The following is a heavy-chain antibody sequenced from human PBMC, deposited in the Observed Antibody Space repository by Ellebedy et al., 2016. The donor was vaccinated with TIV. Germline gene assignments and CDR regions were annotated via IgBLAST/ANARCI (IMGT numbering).Heavy chain of an antibody. D-gene: IGHD6-13*01. CDR2: IRSKAYGGTT. J-gene: IGHJ4*02. V-gene: IGHV3-49*03. CDR3: SRVFGIAGVDY. Sequence: GGSLRLSXTASGFTFGDYGLGWYRQAPGKGLECISLIRSKAYGGTTEYAASVKGRFTVSGDDSKTISYLQMNSLKTEDTAVYYCSRVFGIAGVDYWGQGTLVTVSS. CDR1: GFTFGDYG.